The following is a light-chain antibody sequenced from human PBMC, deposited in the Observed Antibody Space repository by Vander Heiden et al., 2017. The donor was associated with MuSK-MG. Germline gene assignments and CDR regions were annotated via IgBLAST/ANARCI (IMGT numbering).Light chain of an antibody. V-gene: IGLV1-44*01. Sequence: QSVLTQPPSVSGTPGQRVTISCSGSNSNIGSNAVNWYRHLPGTAPELLIYRDNQRPSGVPGRFSGSKSGTSASLAISGLQSEDEADYYCSAWDDSLGGVFFGGGTKLTVL. CDR2: RDN. J-gene: IGLJ2*01. CDR3: SAWDDSLGGVF. CDR1: NSNIGSNA.